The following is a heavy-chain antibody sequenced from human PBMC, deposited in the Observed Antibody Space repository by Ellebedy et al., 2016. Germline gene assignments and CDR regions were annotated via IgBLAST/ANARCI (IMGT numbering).Heavy chain of an antibody. V-gene: IGHV4-61*02. Sequence: SETLSLXCIVSGDSINSGGYYWSWIRQPAGKGLEWIGRIYSSGNTIYNPSLKSRVTMSVDTSKNHFSLELSSVTAADTAVYYCATLTIPGGSDSWGQGTLVTVSS. CDR3: ATLTIPGGSDS. CDR1: GDSINSGGYY. CDR2: IYSSGNT. D-gene: IGHD3-3*01. J-gene: IGHJ4*02.